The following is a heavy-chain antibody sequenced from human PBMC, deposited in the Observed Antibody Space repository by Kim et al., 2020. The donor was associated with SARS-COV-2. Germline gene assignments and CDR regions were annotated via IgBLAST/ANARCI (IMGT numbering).Heavy chain of an antibody. D-gene: IGHD4-4*01. CDR3: ARARQSYYYMDV. Sequence: GGSLRLSCAASGFTFSSYAMHWVRQAPGKGLERVAVISYDGSNKYYADSVKGRFTISRDNSKNTLYLQMNSLRAEDTAVYYCARARQSYYYMDVWGKGTT. J-gene: IGHJ6*03. CDR2: ISYDGSNK. V-gene: IGHV3-30-3*01. CDR1: GFTFSSYA.